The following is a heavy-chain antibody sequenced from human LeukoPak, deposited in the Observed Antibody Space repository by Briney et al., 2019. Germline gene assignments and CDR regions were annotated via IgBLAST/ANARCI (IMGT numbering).Heavy chain of an antibody. D-gene: IGHD1-26*01. CDR1: GFTFDDYA. J-gene: IGHJ4*02. CDR3: AKEDSGSYYGRPGFPPRGGNFDY. CDR2: ISWNSGSI. Sequence: PGGSLRLSCAASGFTFDDYAMHWVRQAPGKGLEWVSGISWNSGSIGYADSVKGRFTISRDNAKNSLYLQMNSLRAEDTALYYCAKEDSGSYYGRPGFPPRGGNFDYWGQGTLVTVSS. V-gene: IGHV3-9*01.